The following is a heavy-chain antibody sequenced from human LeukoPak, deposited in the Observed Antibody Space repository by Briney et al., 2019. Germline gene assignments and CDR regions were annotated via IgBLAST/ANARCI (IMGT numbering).Heavy chain of an antibody. J-gene: IGHJ4*02. CDR3: ARALVGATGY. V-gene: IGHV3-66*01. Sequence: GGSLRLSCAASGFTFSNYAVTWVRQAPGKGLEWVSVIYSGGSTYYADSVKGRFTISRDNSKNTLYLQMNSLRAEDTAVYYCARALVGATGYWGQGTLVTVSS. CDR1: GFTFSNYA. CDR2: IYSGGST. D-gene: IGHD1-26*01.